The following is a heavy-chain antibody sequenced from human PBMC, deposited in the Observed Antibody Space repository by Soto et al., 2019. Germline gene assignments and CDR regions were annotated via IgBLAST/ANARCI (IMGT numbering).Heavy chain of an antibody. CDR2: INSDGSST. CDR1: GFTFSSYW. CDR3: ARGKRSSSSLSGMDV. Sequence: GGSLRLSCAASGFTFSSYWMHWVRQAPGKGLVWVSRINSDGSSTSYADSVKGRFTISRDNAKNTLYLQMNSLRAEDTAVYYCARGKRSSSSLSGMDVWGQGTTVTVSS. D-gene: IGHD6-6*01. V-gene: IGHV3-74*01. J-gene: IGHJ6*02.